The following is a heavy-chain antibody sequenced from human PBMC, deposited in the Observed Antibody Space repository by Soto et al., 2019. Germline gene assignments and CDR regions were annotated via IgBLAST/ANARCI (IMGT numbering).Heavy chain of an antibody. Sequence: SVKVSCKASGGTFSSYAISWVRQAPGQGLEWMGGIIPIFGTANYAQKFQGRVTITADESTSTAYMELSSLRSEDTAVYYCVRARREIVVVRVISGAFNIWGQGTMVTVSS. CDR3: VRARREIVVVRVISGAFNI. CDR2: IIPIFGTA. J-gene: IGHJ3*02. D-gene: IGHD3-22*01. V-gene: IGHV1-69*13. CDR1: GGTFSSYA.